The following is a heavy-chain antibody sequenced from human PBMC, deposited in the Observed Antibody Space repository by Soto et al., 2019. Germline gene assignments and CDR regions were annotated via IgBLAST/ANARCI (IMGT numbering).Heavy chain of an antibody. D-gene: IGHD3-22*01. V-gene: IGHV3-30-3*01. CDR1: GFTFSSYA. J-gene: IGHJ6*02. CDR3: ARPITMIDYYGMDV. CDR2: ISYDGSNK. Sequence: GGSLRLSCAASGFTFSSYAMHWVRQAPGKGLEWVAVISYDGSNKYYADSVKGRFTISRDNSKNTLYLQMNSLRAEDTAVYYCARPITMIDYYGMDVWGQGTTVTVSS.